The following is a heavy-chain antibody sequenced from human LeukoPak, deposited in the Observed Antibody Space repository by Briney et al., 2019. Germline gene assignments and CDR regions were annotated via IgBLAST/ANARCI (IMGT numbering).Heavy chain of an antibody. CDR2: LSYDGSNK. Sequence: NGLQWVVLLSYDGSNKYYADYVKGRFTIFRDNSKNRLYLQMNSLRAEDTAVYYCARMERWLQLVNVWGQGTLVTVSS. D-gene: IGHD5-24*01. J-gene: IGHJ4*02. V-gene: IGHV3-30*13. CDR3: ARMERWLQLVNV.